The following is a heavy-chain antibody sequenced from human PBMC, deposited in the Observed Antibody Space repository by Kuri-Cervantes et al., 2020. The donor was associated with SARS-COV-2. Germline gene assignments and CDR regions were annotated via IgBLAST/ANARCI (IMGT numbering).Heavy chain of an antibody. Sequence: ASVKVSCKASGYTFTGYYMHWVRQAPGQGLEWMRWINPNSGGTNYAQKFQGRVIMTRDTSISTAYMELSRLRSDDTAVYYCARDGDYSNYGMYYFDYWGQGTLVTVSS. D-gene: IGHD4-11*01. CDR2: INPNSGGT. CDR1: GYTFTGYY. V-gene: IGHV1-2*02. CDR3: ARDGDYSNYGMYYFDY. J-gene: IGHJ4*02.